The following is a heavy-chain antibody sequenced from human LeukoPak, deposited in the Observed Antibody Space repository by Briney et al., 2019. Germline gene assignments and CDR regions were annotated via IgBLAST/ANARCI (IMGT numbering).Heavy chain of an antibody. V-gene: IGHV1-18*01. CDR2: ISTYNGNT. CDR3: ARGGGYFWSGYYPYYYYGMDV. Sequence: ASVKVSCKASGYTFTSYGISWVRQAPGQGPEWMGWISTYNGNTNYAQKLQGRVTMTTDTSTTTVYMELRSLRSDDTAVYYCARGGGYFWSGYYPYYYYGMDVWGQGTTVTVSS. D-gene: IGHD3-3*01. CDR1: GYTFTSYG. J-gene: IGHJ6*02.